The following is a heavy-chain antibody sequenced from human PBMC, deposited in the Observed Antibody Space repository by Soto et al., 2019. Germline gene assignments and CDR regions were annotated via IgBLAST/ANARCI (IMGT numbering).Heavy chain of an antibody. CDR1: GYTFRNFG. CDR3: ARENSYFDY. Sequence: QIQLLQAGAEVKKPGASVKVTCKASGYTFRNFGISWVRQAPGQGLEWMGWISAYNAKANYAQKFQGRLTMTADTHTSTAYMELRSLRSDDTAVYYCARENSYFDYWGQGTLVTVSS. J-gene: IGHJ4*02. CDR2: ISAYNAKA. V-gene: IGHV1-18*01.